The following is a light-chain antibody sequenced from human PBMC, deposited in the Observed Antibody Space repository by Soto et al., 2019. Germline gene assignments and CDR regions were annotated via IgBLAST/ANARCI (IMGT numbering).Light chain of an antibody. Sequence: DIVLTQSPGTLSLSPGERATLSCRASQSVSSSYLAWYQQKPGQAPRLLIYGASSRATGIPDRFSGSGSGTDFTLTISRLEPEDFAVYYCQQYGSSRRTFGQGTQVDIK. J-gene: IGKJ1*01. CDR3: QQYGSSRRT. CDR1: QSVSSSY. V-gene: IGKV3-20*01. CDR2: GAS.